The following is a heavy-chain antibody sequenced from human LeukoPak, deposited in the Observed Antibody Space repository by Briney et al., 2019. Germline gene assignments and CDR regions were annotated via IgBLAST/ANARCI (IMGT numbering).Heavy chain of an antibody. D-gene: IGHD5-18*01. V-gene: IGHV4-34*01. CDR3: ARGIQLWLNWFDP. J-gene: IGHJ5*02. CDR2: INHSGST. Sequence: LETLSLTCAVYGGSFSGYYWSWIRQPPGKGLEWIGEINHSGSTNYNPSLKSRVTISVDKSKNQFSLKLSSVTAADTAVYYCARGIQLWLNWFDPWGQGTLVTVSS. CDR1: GGSFSGYY.